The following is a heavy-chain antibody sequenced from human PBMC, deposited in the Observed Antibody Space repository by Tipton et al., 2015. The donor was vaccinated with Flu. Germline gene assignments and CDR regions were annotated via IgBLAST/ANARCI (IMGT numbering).Heavy chain of an antibody. Sequence: TLSLTCTVSDGSINNDIYYWSWIRHHPVKGLEWMGYIYSSGSGSTYYNPSLRSRVTVSIDMSKSHFSLDLRSVSAADTAVYYCARGLVATYYFDVWGQGTLVTVSS. V-gene: IGHV4-31*03. CDR3: ARGLVATYYFDV. D-gene: IGHD5-12*01. CDR1: DGSINNDIYY. CDR2: IYSSGSGST. J-gene: IGHJ4*02.